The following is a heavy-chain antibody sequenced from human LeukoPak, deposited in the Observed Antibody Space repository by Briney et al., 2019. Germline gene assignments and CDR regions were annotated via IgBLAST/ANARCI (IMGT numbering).Heavy chain of an antibody. D-gene: IGHD6-13*01. V-gene: IGHV3-21*01. Sequence: GGSLRLSCAASGFTFNIYSMNWVRQAPGKGLEWVSSIGSSSSYIHYADSVKGRFTISRDNAKNSLYLQMNSLRAEDTALYYCARGFDDSSSWPHFDYWGQGTLVTVSS. CDR3: ARGFDDSSSWPHFDY. CDR1: GFTFNIYS. J-gene: IGHJ4*02. CDR2: IGSSSSYI.